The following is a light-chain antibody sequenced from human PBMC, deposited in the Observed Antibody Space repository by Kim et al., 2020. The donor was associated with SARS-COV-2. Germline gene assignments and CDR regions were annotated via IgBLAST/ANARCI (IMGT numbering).Light chain of an antibody. Sequence: VSPGETATLSCRASQSVSSNVAWYQQKPGQAPRLLIYGASTRATDIPARFSGSGSGTDFTLTISSLQSEDLAVYHCQQYDDWPPWTFGQGTKVEI. CDR1: QSVSSN. V-gene: IGKV3-15*01. CDR2: GAS. J-gene: IGKJ1*01. CDR3: QQYDDWPPWT.